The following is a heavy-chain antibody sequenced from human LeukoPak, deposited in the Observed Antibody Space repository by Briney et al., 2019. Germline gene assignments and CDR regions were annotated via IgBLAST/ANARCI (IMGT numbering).Heavy chain of an antibody. J-gene: IGHJ5*02. CDR3: AREAHTITIFGVLGGFDP. CDR2: INPSGGST. CDR1: GYTFTSYY. V-gene: IGHV1-46*01. Sequence: ASVKVSCKASGYTFTSYYMHWVRQSPGQGLEWMGIINPSGGSTSYAQKFQGRVTMTRDTSTSTVYMELSSLRSEDTAVYYCAREAHTITIFGVLGGFDPWGQGTLVTVSS. D-gene: IGHD3-3*01.